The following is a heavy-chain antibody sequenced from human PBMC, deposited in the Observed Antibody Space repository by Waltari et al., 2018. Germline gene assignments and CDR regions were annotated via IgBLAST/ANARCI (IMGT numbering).Heavy chain of an antibody. CDR1: GFTFSSFG. CDR3: ARVSRRTYRSPVPGRHYYYGMDV. D-gene: IGHD1-1*01. V-gene: IGHV3-74*03. J-gene: IGHJ6*02. Sequence: EEQLVESGGGLVQPGDSLRLSCAASGFTFSSFGMTWVRQAPGKGPLWVSRISSDASDTTYADSVKGRFTISRDNARNTLYLQMNRLRAEDTAVYFCARVSRRTYRSPVPGRHYYYGMDVWGQGTTVTVSS. CDR2: ISSDASDT.